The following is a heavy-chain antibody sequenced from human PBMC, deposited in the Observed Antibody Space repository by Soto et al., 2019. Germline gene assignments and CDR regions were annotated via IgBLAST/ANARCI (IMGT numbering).Heavy chain of an antibody. J-gene: IGHJ6*03. Sequence: ASVKVSCKASGYTFTSYDINWVRQATGQGLEWMGWMNPNSGNTGYAQKFQGRVTMTRNTSISTAYMELSSLRSEDTAVYYCARGLDWMGGDYYYMDVWGKGTTVTVSS. CDR2: MNPNSGNT. CDR1: GYTFTSYD. CDR3: ARGLDWMGGDYYYMDV. D-gene: IGHD1-1*01. V-gene: IGHV1-8*01.